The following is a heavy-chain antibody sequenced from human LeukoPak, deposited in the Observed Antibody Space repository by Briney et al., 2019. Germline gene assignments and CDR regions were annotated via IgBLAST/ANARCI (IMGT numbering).Heavy chain of an antibody. J-gene: IGHJ4*02. CDR3: AKDLIRVVVVALDY. D-gene: IGHD2-15*01. CDR1: GFTFSSYG. CDR2: IRYDGSNK. Sequence: GGSLRLSCAASGFTFSSYGMHWVRQAPGKGLERVAFIRYDGSNKYYADSVKGRFTISRDNSKNTLYLQMNSLRAEDTAVYYCAKDLIRVVVVALDYWGQGTLVTVSS. V-gene: IGHV3-30*02.